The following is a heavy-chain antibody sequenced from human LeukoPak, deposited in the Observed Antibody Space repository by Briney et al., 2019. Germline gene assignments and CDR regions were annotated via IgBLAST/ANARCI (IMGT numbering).Heavy chain of an antibody. D-gene: IGHD1-26*01. Sequence: SETLSLTCTVSGGSISSGDYYWSWIRQPPGKGLEWIGYIYYSGSTYYNPSLKSRVTISVDTSKNQFALRLSSVTAADTAVYYCARQIGSIGPDCWGQGTLVTVSS. V-gene: IGHV4-30-4*01. CDR1: GGSISSGDYY. J-gene: IGHJ4*02. CDR3: ARQIGSIGPDC. CDR2: IYYSGST.